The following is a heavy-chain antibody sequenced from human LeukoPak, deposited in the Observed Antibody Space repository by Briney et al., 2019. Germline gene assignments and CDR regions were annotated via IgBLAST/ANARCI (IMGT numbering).Heavy chain of an antibody. CDR1: GYTFTGHY. CDR2: INPNSGGT. V-gene: IGHV1-2*02. CDR3: ARGSIAYYYMDV. Sequence: ASVKVSCKASGYTFTGHYIHWVRQAPGQGLEWMGWINPNSGGTNYAQKFQGRVTMTRDTSISTAYMELSRLRSGDTAVYYCARGSIAYYYMDVWGKGTTVTISS. J-gene: IGHJ6*03. D-gene: IGHD3-22*01.